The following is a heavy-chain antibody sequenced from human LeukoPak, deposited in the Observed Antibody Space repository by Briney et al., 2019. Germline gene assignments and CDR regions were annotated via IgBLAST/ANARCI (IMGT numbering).Heavy chain of an antibody. Sequence: ASVKVSCKASGYTFTSYDINWVRQATGQGLEWMGWMNPNSGNTGYAQKFQGRVTMTRNTSISTAYMELSSLRSEDTAVYYCARAPGGPVRAPNWFDPWGQGTLVTVSS. CDR3: ARAPGGPVRAPNWFDP. D-gene: IGHD2-8*01. CDR1: GYTFTSYD. V-gene: IGHV1-8*01. CDR2: MNPNSGNT. J-gene: IGHJ5*02.